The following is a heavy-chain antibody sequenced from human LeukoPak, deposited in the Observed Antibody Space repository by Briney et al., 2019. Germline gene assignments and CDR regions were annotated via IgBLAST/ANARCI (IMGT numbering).Heavy chain of an antibody. J-gene: IGHJ6*02. CDR3: AREAQYYGMDV. V-gene: IGHV4-30-4*01. CDR2: IYYSGST. CDR1: GGSISSGDYY. Sequence: PSETLSLTCTVSGGSISSGDYYWSWIRQPPGKGLEWIGYIYYSGSTYYNPPLKSRVTISVDTSKNQFSLKLSSVTAADTAVYYCAREAQYYGMDVWGQGTTVTVSS.